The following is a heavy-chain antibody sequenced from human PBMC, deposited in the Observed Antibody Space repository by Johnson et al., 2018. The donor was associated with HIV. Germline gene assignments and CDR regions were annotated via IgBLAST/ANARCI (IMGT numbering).Heavy chain of an antibody. CDR3: AKDRGSPGIPAAFDI. CDR1: GFTFSTYW. J-gene: IGHJ3*02. V-gene: IGHV3-7*05. CDR2: IKQDGSEK. Sequence: VQLVESGGGLVQPGGSLRLSCVASGFTFSTYWMSWVRQAPGKGLEWVANIKQDGSEKNYVDSVKGRFTISRDNAKNSVYLQMNSQRAEDTAVYYCAKDRGSPGIPAAFDIWGQGTMVTVSS. D-gene: IGHD1-26*01.